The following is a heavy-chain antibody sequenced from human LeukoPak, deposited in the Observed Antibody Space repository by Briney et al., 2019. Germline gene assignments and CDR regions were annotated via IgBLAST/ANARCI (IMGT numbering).Heavy chain of an antibody. Sequence: QSGGSLRLSCATSGFPFSDFSMSWVRQAPGKGLEWISTTNSGGTSTYYAESVKGRFTISRDNSKNTLYLQISSLRVEDTAVYYCAKQSYARSLGEGGPGTLVSVSS. J-gene: IGHJ4*02. V-gene: IGHV3-23*01. CDR1: GFPFSDFS. CDR3: AKQSYARSLGE. CDR2: TNSGGTST. D-gene: IGHD2-8*01.